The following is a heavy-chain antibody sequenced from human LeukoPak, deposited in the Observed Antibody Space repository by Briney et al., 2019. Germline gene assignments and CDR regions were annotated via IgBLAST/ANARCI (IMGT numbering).Heavy chain of an antibody. D-gene: IGHD1-1*01. CDR2: IYPGDSDT. Sequence: GESLKISCEASGYFFTTYWIGWVRQMPGKGLEWMGIIYPGDSDTRYSPSFQGQVTISADKSISTAYLQWSSLKASDTAMYYCARPTGTTRVDYWGQGTLVTVPS. CDR3: ARPTGTTRVDY. CDR1: GYFFTTYW. V-gene: IGHV5-51*01. J-gene: IGHJ4*02.